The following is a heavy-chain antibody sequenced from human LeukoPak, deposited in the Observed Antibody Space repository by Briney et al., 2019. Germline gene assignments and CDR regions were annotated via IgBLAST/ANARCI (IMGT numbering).Heavy chain of an antibody. Sequence: SGTLSLTCTVSGGSISSYYWSWIRQPPGKGLEWIGYIYYSGSTNYNPSLKSRVTISVDTSKNQFSLKLSSVTAADTAVYYCASYYYDSSGYYLDYWGQGTLVTVSS. D-gene: IGHD3-22*01. V-gene: IGHV4-59*01. CDR2: IYYSGST. CDR3: ASYYYDSSGYYLDY. CDR1: GGSISSYY. J-gene: IGHJ4*02.